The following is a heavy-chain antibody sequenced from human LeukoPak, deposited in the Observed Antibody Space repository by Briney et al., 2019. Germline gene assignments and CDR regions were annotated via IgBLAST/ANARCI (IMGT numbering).Heavy chain of an antibody. D-gene: IGHD6-19*01. CDR2: TYSGGST. V-gene: IGHV3-53*01. Sequence: PGGSLRLSCAASGFTVSSNYMSWVRQAPGKGLEWVSATYSGGSTYYADSVKGRFTISRDDAKNSLYLQMNSLRAEDTAVYYCSGSGWTTDAFDIWGQGTMVTVSS. J-gene: IGHJ3*02. CDR1: GFTVSSNY. CDR3: SGSGWTTDAFDI.